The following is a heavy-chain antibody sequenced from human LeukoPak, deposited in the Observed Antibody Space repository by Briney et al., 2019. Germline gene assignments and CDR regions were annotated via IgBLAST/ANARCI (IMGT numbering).Heavy chain of an antibody. CDR2: ISWNSGSI. CDR1: GFTFDDYA. CDR3: AKDMSLDDDYGYYYYGMDV. V-gene: IGHV3-9*01. J-gene: IGHJ6*02. D-gene: IGHD4/OR15-4a*01. Sequence: PGRSLRLSCAASGFTFDDYAMHWVRQAPGKDLEWVSGISWNSGSIGYADSVKGRFTISRDNAKNSLYLQMNSLRAEDTALYYCAKDMSLDDDYGYYYYGMDVWGQGTTVTVSS.